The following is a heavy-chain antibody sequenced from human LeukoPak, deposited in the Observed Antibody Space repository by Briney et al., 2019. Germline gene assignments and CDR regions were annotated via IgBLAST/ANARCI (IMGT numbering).Heavy chain of an antibody. Sequence: PGGSLRLSCAASGFTFNNYAMNWVRQAPGKGLEWVSSIDKSGDKTHYADSVKGRFTISRDNSQNTLYLQMNSLRAEDTALYYCAKQWVDCWGQGALVTVSS. CDR1: GFTFNNYA. J-gene: IGHJ4*02. CDR3: AKQWVDC. V-gene: IGHV3-23*01. CDR2: IDKSGDKT. D-gene: IGHD1-26*01.